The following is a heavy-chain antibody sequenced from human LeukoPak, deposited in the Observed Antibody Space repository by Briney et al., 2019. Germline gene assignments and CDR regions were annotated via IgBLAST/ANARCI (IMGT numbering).Heavy chain of an antibody. J-gene: IGHJ4*02. Sequence: SETLSLTCTVSGGSISSGDYYWSWIRQPPGKGLEWIGYIYYSGSTYYNPSLKSRVTISVDTSKNQFSLKLSSVTAADTAVYYCARDIVVVPAPREWGQGTLVTVSS. V-gene: IGHV4-30-4*08. D-gene: IGHD2-2*01. CDR3: ARDIVVVPAPRE. CDR2: IYYSGST. CDR1: GGSISSGDYY.